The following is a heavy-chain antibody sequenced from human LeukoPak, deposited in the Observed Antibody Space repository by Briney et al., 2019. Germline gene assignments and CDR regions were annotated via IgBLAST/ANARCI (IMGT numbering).Heavy chain of an antibody. CDR3: ARGLTMRVVVPGY. V-gene: IGHV3-33*01. CDR1: GFTFSSYG. J-gene: IGHJ4*02. D-gene: IGHD3-22*01. Sequence: GGSLRLSCAASGFTFSSYGMHWVRQAPGKGLEWVAVIWYDGSNKYYADSVKGRFTISRDNSKNTLYLQMNSLRAEDTAVYYCARGLTMRVVVPGYWGQGTLVTVSS. CDR2: IWYDGSNK.